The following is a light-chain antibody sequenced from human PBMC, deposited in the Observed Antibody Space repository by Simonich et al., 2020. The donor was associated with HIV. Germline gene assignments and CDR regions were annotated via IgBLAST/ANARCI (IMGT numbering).Light chain of an antibody. CDR3: QQYYSTPQLT. CDR2: KAS. J-gene: IGKJ4*01. V-gene: IGKV1-5*03. Sequence: DIQMTQSPSTLSASVGDRVTITCRASQSISSWLAWYQQKPGKAPKLLIYKASSLESGVPSRFSGSGSGTEFTLTISSLQPDDFATYYCQQYYSTPQLTFGGGTKVEIK. CDR1: QSISSW.